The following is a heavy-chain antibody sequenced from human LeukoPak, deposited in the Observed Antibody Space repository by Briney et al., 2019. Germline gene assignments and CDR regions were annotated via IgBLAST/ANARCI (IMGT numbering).Heavy chain of an antibody. V-gene: IGHV4-30-4*01. CDR3: VASLMEPPAIDY. Sequence: SETLFLTCTVSGASITSGDYYWSWISQPPGKGLDYIDYVCYSGRTYYRPSLQSRATISADTSRSQFSLKLSSVTAADTAVYYCVASLMEPPAIDYWGQGTLVTVSS. J-gene: IGHJ4*02. D-gene: IGHD1-14*01. CDR1: GASITSGDYY. CDR2: VCYSGRT.